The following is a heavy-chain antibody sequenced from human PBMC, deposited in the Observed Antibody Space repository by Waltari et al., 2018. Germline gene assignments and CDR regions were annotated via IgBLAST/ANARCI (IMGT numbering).Heavy chain of an antibody. Sequence: EVQLVESGGGLVKPGGSLRLSCAASGFTFSSYSMTWVRQAPGKGLEWGSSISSSSSYIYYADSVKGRFTISRDNAKNSLYLQMNSLRAEDTAVYYCARDWKSIAVAGSRVDYWGQGTLVTVSS. J-gene: IGHJ4*02. CDR2: ISSSSSYI. D-gene: IGHD6-19*01. CDR3: ARDWKSIAVAGSRVDY. V-gene: IGHV3-21*01. CDR1: GFTFSSYS.